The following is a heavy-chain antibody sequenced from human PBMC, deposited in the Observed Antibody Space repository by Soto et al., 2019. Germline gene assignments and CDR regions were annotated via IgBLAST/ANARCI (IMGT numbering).Heavy chain of an antibody. V-gene: IGHV3-23*01. CDR2: ISGSGGST. CDR3: AKGTRDGVRYLNLVY. Sequence: GGSLRLSCAPSGFTFSSYPMSWVRQAPGDGLVCVCAISGSGGSTYYAVLGKGRFTISCDNAKNTLYLQMRSLRADDTAVYYWAKGTRDGVRYLNLVYWGQGTLVTVSS. J-gene: IGHJ4*02. CDR1: GFTFSSYP. D-gene: IGHD3-9*01.